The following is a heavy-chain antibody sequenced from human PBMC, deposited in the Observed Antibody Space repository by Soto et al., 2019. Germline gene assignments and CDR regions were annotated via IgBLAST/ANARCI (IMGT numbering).Heavy chain of an antibody. CDR1: GYTFTSYG. V-gene: IGHV1-18*01. Sequence: QVQLVQSGAEGKKPGASVKVSCKASGYTFTSYGISWVRQAPGQGLEWMGWISAYNGNTNYAQNLQGRVTMTTDTSTSTAFMELRSLRSDDTAVYYCARGFRTSWTEGDLDPWGQGTLVTVSS. D-gene: IGHD6-13*01. J-gene: IGHJ5*02. CDR2: ISAYNGNT. CDR3: ARGFRTSWTEGDLDP.